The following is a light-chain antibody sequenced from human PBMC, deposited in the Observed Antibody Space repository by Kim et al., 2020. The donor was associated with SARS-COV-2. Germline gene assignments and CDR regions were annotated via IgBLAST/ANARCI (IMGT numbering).Light chain of an antibody. CDR1: SLRSYY. CDR3: NSRDSSGNHVV. J-gene: IGLJ2*01. CDR2: GKN. V-gene: IGLV3-19*01. Sequence: ALGQTVRITCQGDSLRSYYASWYQQKPGQAPVLVIYGKNSRPSGIPDRFSGSSSGNTASLTITGAQAEDDAVYYCNSRDSSGNHVVFGGGTKLTVL.